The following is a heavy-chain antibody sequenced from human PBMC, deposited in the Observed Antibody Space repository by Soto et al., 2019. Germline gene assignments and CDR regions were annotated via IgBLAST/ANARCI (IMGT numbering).Heavy chain of an antibody. V-gene: IGHV1-24*01. CDR2: FDPEDGET. D-gene: IGHD3-22*01. Sequence: ASVKVSCKVSGYTLTELSMHWVRQAPGKGLEWMGGFDPEDGETIYAQKFQGRVTMTEDTSTDTAYMELSSLRSEDTAVYYCAASQTYYYDSSGYSHYWGQGTLVTVS. CDR3: AASQTYYYDSSGYSHY. CDR1: GYTLTELS. J-gene: IGHJ4*02.